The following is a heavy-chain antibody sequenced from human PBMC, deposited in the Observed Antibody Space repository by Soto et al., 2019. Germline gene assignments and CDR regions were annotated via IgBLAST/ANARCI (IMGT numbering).Heavy chain of an antibody. V-gene: IGHV3-15*01. D-gene: IGHD3-3*01. Sequence: EVQLVESGGGLVKPGGSLRLSCAASGFTFSNAWMSWVRQAPGKGLEWVGRIKSKTDGGTTDYAAPVKGRFTISRDDSKDTLYLQMKSLETEGTAVYDCTTDAEDCDFWCGYFRVDVWGKGTTVSVS. CDR2: IKSKTDGGTT. J-gene: IGHJ6*03. CDR3: TTDAEDCDFWCGYFRVDV. CDR1: GFTFSNAW.